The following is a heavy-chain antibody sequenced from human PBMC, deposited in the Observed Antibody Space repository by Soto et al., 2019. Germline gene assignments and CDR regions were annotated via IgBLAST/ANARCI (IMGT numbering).Heavy chain of an antibody. CDR3: XXXXXXDX. CDR2: IDHDGPT. J-gene: IGHJ4*02. CDR1: GFTFSNXX. V-gene: IGHV3-74*01. Sequence: EVQLVESGGGLVQPGGSLRLSCAGSGFTFSNXXMHWVRXXXXXXLEWVSRIDHDGPTDYADSVRGRFTISRDNAENTLXXXXXXXXXXXXXXXXXXXXXXXDXXGXGTXVTVSS.